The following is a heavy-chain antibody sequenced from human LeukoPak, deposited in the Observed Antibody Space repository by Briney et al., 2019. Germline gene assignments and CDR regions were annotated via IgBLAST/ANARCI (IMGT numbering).Heavy chain of an antibody. Sequence: PGGSLRLSCAASGFTFSSYAMHWVRQAPGKGLEWVAVISYDGSNKYYADSVKGRFTISRDNSKNTLYLQMNSLRAEDTAVYYCASSRWLQSDYWGQGTLVTVSS. CDR2: ISYDGSNK. V-gene: IGHV3-30-3*01. J-gene: IGHJ4*02. D-gene: IGHD5-24*01. CDR3: ASSRWLQSDY. CDR1: GFTFSSYA.